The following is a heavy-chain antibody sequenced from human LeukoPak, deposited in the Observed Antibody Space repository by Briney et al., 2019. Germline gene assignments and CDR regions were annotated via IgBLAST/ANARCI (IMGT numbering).Heavy chain of an antibody. Sequence: SGGSLRLSCAASGFTLSSYAMSWVRQAPGKGLEWVSSISSSSNYIYYADSVKGRFTISRDNAKNSLYLQMDSLRAEDTAVYYCARDPSSGWYLKGWFDPWGQGTLVTVSS. J-gene: IGHJ5*02. CDR2: ISSSSNYI. V-gene: IGHV3-21*01. D-gene: IGHD6-19*01. CDR3: ARDPSSGWYLKGWFDP. CDR1: GFTLSSYA.